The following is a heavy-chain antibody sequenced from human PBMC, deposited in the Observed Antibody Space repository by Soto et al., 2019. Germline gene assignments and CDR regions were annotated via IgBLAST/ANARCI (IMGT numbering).Heavy chain of an antibody. CDR3: ARDGPGYDFWSGYSQTHYYYYGMDV. D-gene: IGHD3-3*01. CDR1: GFTFSSYS. CDR2: ISYDGSNK. J-gene: IGHJ6*02. Sequence: GGSLRLSCAAFGFTFSSYSMHWFRQAPGKGLEWVAVISYDGSNKYYADSVKGRFTISRDNSKNTLYLQMNSLRAEDTAVYYCARDGPGYDFWSGYSQTHYYYYGMDVWGQGTTVTVSS. V-gene: IGHV3-30-3*01.